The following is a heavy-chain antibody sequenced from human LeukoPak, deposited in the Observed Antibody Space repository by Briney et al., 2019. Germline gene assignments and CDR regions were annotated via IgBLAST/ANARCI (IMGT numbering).Heavy chain of an antibody. D-gene: IGHD2-21*01. CDR2: ISSNGANT. CDR3: ARWSGAYDC. CDR1: GFTLSGYG. Sequence: GGSLRLSCAGSGFTLSGYGMHWVRQAPGKGLEYVSAISSNGANTYYTKSVEGRFTISRDNSKNTLSLQMGGLRTEDTAVYYCARWSGAYDCWGQGALVIVSS. J-gene: IGHJ4*02. V-gene: IGHV3-64*01.